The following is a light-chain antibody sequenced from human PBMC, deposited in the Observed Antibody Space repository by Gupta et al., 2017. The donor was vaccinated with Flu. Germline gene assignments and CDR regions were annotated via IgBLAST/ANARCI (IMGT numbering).Light chain of an antibody. CDR3: QQYNYWAAT. V-gene: IGKV3-15*01. CDR2: GAS. Sequence: EIVMTQSPATLSVAPGDTATLSCRASQSVSTNLAWYHQKAGQAPRLLISGASTRATGIPARFSASGSGTEFTLTMSSLQSEDFTVYYCQQYNYWAATFQQESK. J-gene: IGKJ1*01. CDR1: QSVSTN.